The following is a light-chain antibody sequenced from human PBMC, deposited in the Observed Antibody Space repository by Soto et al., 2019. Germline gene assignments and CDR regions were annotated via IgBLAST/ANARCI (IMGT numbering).Light chain of an antibody. V-gene: IGLV1-44*01. CDR3: ATWDDSLNVV. Sequence: QLVLTQSPSASGTPGQRVSISCSGSTSNIGTHTVNWYQHVPGTAPKLLIYSDNQRPSAVPGRFSGSKSGTSASLAISGLLSEDEADYYCATWDDSLNVVSGGGTKLTVL. CDR2: SDN. CDR1: TSNIGTHT. J-gene: IGLJ2*01.